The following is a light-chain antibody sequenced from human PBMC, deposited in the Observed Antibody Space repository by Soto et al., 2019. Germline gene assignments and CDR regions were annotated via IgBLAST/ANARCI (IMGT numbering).Light chain of an antibody. Sequence: QSALTQPPSASGSPGQSVTISCTGTSSDVGAYNYVSWYQQHPGKAPKLMLYDVTKRPSGVPDRFSGSKSGNTASLTVSGLQSEYEADYYCISYAGSSIWVFGGGTKLTVL. V-gene: IGLV2-8*01. J-gene: IGLJ3*02. CDR1: SSDVGAYNY. CDR3: ISYAGSSIWV. CDR2: DVT.